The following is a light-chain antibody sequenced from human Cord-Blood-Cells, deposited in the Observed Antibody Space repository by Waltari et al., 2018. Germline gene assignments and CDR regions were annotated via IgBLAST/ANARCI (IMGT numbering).Light chain of an antibody. CDR2: GKN. V-gene: IGLV3-19*01. CDR3: NSRDSSGNHVV. J-gene: IGLJ2*01. Sequence: SFWPTQDPAVFLAFGQTVRMPFTGGSLRSHYASWDQQKPGQAPVLVIYGKNNRPSGIPDRFSGSSSGNTASLTITGAQAEDEADYYCNSRDSSGNHVVFGGGTKLTVL. CDR1: SLRSHY.